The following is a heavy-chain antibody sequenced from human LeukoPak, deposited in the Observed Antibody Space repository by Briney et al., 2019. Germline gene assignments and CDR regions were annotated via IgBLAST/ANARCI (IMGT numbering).Heavy chain of an antibody. D-gene: IGHD3-3*01. CDR1: GGSIGTSSYY. CDR3: VRDFSYYYYGMDV. Sequence: SETLSLTCTVSGGSIGTSSYYWGWIRQPPGKGLEWIGSIYYSGSTYYNPPLKSRVTISVDTSKNHFSLKLRSVTAADTAVYYCVRDFSYYYYGMDVWGQGTTVTVSS. J-gene: IGHJ6*02. CDR2: IYYSGST. V-gene: IGHV4-39*02.